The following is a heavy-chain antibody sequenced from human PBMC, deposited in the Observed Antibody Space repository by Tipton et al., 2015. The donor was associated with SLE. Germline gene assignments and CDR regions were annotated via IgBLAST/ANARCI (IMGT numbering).Heavy chain of an antibody. CDR2: IFYSGST. CDR1: GGSISRYH. D-gene: IGHD3-3*01. J-gene: IGHJ4*02. CDR3: ARSISTGVSGYYAFDY. V-gene: IGHV4-59*08. Sequence: TLSLTCTVSGGSISRYHWNWVRQPPGKGLEWIGYIFYSGSTNYNPSLKSRVTISVDTSKNQLSLKLSSVTAADTAVYYCARSISTGVSGYYAFDYWGQGTLVTVSS.